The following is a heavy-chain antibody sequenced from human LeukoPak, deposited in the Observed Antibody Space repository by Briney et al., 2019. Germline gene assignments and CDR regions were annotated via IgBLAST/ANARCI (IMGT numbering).Heavy chain of an antibody. CDR1: GGSINGYY. V-gene: IGHV4-31*03. CDR2: IYYSGST. J-gene: IGHJ3*02. Sequence: SETLSLTCTVSGGSINGYYWSWIRQHPGKGLEWIGYIYYSGSTYYNPSLKSRVTISVDTSKNQFSLKLSSVTAADTAVYYCARDLRAAFDIWGQGTMVTVSS. CDR3: ARDLRAAFDI.